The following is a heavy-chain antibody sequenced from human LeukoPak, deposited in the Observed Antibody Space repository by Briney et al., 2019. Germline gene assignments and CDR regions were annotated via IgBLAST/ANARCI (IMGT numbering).Heavy chain of an antibody. Sequence: SETLSLTCAVYGGSFSGYYWSWIRQPPGKGLEWIGEINHSGSTNYNPSLKSRVTISVDTSKNQFSLKLSSVTAADTAVYYCARGRSRITMVRGVIMFDYWGQGTLVTVSS. CDR1: GGSFSGYY. D-gene: IGHD3-10*01. V-gene: IGHV4-34*01. CDR3: ARGRSRITMVRGVIMFDY. J-gene: IGHJ4*02. CDR2: INHSGST.